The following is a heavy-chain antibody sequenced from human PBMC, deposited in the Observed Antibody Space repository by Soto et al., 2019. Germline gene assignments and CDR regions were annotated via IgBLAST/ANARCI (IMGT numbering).Heavy chain of an antibody. CDR1: GYTFTSYY. V-gene: IGHV1-46*01. D-gene: IGHD3-22*01. CDR3: ARDWRVRDYYDSSGYYGY. J-gene: IGHJ4*02. CDR2: INPSGGST. Sequence: ASVKVSCKASGYTFTSYYMHWVRQAPGQGLEWMGIINPSGGSTSYAQKFQGRVTMTRDTSTSTVYMELSSLRSEDTAVYYCARDWRVRDYYDSSGYYGYWGQGTLVTVSS.